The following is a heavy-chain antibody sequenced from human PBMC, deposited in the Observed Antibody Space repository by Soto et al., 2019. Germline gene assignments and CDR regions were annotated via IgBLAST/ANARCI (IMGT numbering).Heavy chain of an antibody. CDR2: IKSKTDGGTT. CDR1: GFTFSNAW. CDR3: TTGGDYYDSSGYYIEIQTRFDY. Sequence: GGSLRLSCAASGFTFSNAWMNWVRQAPGKGLEWVGRIKSKTDGGTTDYAAPVKGRFTISRDDSKNTLYLQMNSLKTEDTAVYYCTTGGDYYDSSGYYIEIQTRFDYWGQGTLVTVSS. V-gene: IGHV3-15*07. D-gene: IGHD3-22*01. J-gene: IGHJ4*02.